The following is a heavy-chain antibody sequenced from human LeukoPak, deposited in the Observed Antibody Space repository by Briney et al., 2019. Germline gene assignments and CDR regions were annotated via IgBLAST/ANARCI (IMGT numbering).Heavy chain of an antibody. Sequence: GGSLRLSCAASGFTFSTYRMSWVRQAPGKGLEWVSAISGSGGSTYYADSVKGRFTISRDNSKNTLYLQMNSLRAEDTAVYYCAKDLTVAAAGIDYWGQGTLVTVSS. D-gene: IGHD6-13*01. CDR1: GFTFSTYR. CDR3: AKDLTVAAAGIDY. J-gene: IGHJ4*02. CDR2: ISGSGGST. V-gene: IGHV3-23*01.